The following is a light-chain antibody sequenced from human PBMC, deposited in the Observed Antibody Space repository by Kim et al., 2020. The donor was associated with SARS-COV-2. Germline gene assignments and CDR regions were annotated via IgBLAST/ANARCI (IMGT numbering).Light chain of an antibody. J-gene: IGKJ4*01. V-gene: IGKV3-15*01. CDR1: QSVLRA. CDR2: GAS. CDR3: QQYKDWAPLT. Sequence: SPGERATLSCRASQSVLRALAWYQRKPGQAPRLLIYGASTRATDIPARFSGSGSGTEFTLTISGLQSEDFAVYYCQQYKDWAPLTFGGGTKVDIK.